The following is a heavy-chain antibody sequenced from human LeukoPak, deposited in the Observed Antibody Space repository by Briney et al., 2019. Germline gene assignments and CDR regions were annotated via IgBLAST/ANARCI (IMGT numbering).Heavy chain of an antibody. D-gene: IGHD6-19*01. J-gene: IGHJ1*01. CDR2: IYYSGSS. Sequence: PSETLSLTCTVSGGSISSYCWSWIRQPPGKGLEWIGYIYYSGSSNYNPSLKSRVTISVDTSKNQFSLKLSPVTAADTAMYYCARLGIAVAGTRYLQHWGQGTLVTVSS. CDR1: GGSISSYC. CDR3: ARLGIAVAGTRYLQH. V-gene: IGHV4-59*01.